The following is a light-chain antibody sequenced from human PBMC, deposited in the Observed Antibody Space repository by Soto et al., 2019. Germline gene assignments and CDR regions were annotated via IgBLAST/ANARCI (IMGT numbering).Light chain of an antibody. Sequence: QSALTQPPSASGSPGQSVTICCTGTSSDVGGYNYVSWYQQHPGKAPKLMIYEVSKRPSGVPDRFSGSKSGNTASLTVSGLQAEDEADYYCSSYAGSNLWVFGGGTKLTVL. CDR1: SSDVGGYNY. V-gene: IGLV2-8*01. CDR3: SSYAGSNLWV. CDR2: EVS. J-gene: IGLJ3*02.